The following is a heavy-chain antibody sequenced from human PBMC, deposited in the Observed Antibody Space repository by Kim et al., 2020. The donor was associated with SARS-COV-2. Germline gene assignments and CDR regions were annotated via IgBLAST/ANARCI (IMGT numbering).Heavy chain of an antibody. V-gene: IGHV3-9*01. D-gene: IGHD3-10*02. CDR3: AKDITSVPNWYFRL. J-gene: IGHJ2*01. CDR1: GFTFDDYA. CDR2: ISWNSDNV. Sequence: GGSLRLSCAASGFTFDDYAMYWVRQPPGKGLEWVTGISWNSDNVDYADSVKGRFTVSRDNAKNSLYLQMNSLRAEDTALYYCAKDITSVPNWYFRLWGRGTLVTVSS.